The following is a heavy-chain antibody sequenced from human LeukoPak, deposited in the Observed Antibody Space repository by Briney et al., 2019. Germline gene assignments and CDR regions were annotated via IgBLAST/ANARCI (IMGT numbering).Heavy chain of an antibody. V-gene: IGHV4-39*01. J-gene: IGHJ4*02. D-gene: IGHD5-18*01. Sequence: SETLSLTCTVSGGPISSSSYYWGWIRQPPGKGLEWIGSIYYSGSTYYNPSLKSRVTISVDTSKNQFSLKLSSVTAADTAVYYCVRLLRAAMAFDYWGQGTLVTVSS. CDR3: VRLLRAAMAFDY. CDR2: IYYSGST. CDR1: GGPISSSSYY.